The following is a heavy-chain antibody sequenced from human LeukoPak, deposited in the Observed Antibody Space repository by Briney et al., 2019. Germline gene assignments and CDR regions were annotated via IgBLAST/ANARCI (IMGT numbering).Heavy chain of an antibody. CDR2: ITSSSNYI. CDR1: GFTFSSFP. D-gene: IGHD6-6*01. Sequence: GGSLRLSCAASGFTFSSFPMSWVRQAPGKGLEWVSSITSSSNYIYYADSVKGRFTISRDNAKNSLYLQMNSLRAEDTAVYYCARVKTSSYAFDIWGQGTMVTVSS. V-gene: IGHV3-21*01. J-gene: IGHJ3*02. CDR3: ARVKTSSYAFDI.